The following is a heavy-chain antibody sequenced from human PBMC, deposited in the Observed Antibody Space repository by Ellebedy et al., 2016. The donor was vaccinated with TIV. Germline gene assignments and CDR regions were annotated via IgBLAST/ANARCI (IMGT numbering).Heavy chain of an antibody. J-gene: IGHJ4*02. V-gene: IGHV4-28*01. Sequence: SETLSLXXAVSDYSIRSSNWWGWIRQPPGKGLEWIGYIYYDGNTHHNPSLKSRITLSVDTSKNQFSLKLSSVTALDTAVYYCAKKGGQLLEFGDYLDDWGQGLLVTVSS. CDR3: AKKGGQLLEFGDYLDD. CDR2: IYYDGNT. CDR1: DYSIRSSNW. D-gene: IGHD3-16*01.